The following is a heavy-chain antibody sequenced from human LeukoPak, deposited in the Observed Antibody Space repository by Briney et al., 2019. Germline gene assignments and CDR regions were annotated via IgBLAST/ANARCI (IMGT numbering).Heavy chain of an antibody. J-gene: IGHJ3*02. D-gene: IGHD3-3*01. CDR3: ARAKSNYDFWSGYPIDAFDI. CDR2: INTNTGNP. Sequence: ASVKVSCKASGYTFTSYAMSCVRQAPGQGLEWMGRINTNTGNPTYAQGFTGRFVFSLDTSVSTAYLQISSLKAEDTAVYYCARAKSNYDFWSGYPIDAFDIWGQGTMVTVSS. CDR1: GYTFTSYA. V-gene: IGHV7-4-1*02.